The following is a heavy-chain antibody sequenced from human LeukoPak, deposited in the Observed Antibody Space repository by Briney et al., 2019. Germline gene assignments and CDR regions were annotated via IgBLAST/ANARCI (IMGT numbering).Heavy chain of an antibody. D-gene: IGHD5-24*01. CDR1: GFTFNIYG. CDR3: ARATRQGYDY. CDR2: IGHRSVDI. V-gene: IGHV3-21*05. Sequence: PGGSLRLPCAASGFTFNIYGMNWVRQAPGKGPEWVSYIGHRSVDIHYRDSAKGRFTVSRDNARNSLYLQMNSLRVDDTAVYYCARATRQGYDYWGRGTLVTVSS. J-gene: IGHJ4*02.